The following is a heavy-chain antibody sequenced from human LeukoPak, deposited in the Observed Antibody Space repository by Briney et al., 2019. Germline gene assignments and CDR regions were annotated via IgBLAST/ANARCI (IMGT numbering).Heavy chain of an antibody. CDR1: GFTFEGFA. CDR2: INWNSASV. Sequence: GGSLRLSCAASGFTFEGFALFWVRQAPGKGLEYVSGINWNSASVDCADSVEGRFTTSRDNAKNSLYLQMSSLRTEDTALYYCAKGTGGYYGPFDSWGRGTLVTVSS. V-gene: IGHV3-9*01. CDR3: AKGTGGYYGPFDS. D-gene: IGHD3-3*01. J-gene: IGHJ4*02.